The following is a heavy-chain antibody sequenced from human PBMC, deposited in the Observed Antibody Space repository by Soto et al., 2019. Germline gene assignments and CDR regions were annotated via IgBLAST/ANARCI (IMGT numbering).Heavy chain of an antibody. D-gene: IGHD3-3*01. Sequence: ASVKVCCKASGYTFTGNYIHWVRQAPGQGLEWMGWVNPDNGGTTSAQKFQGRVTMTRDTSVTTAYMELSRLTSDDTAVYYCARDPRPPSGWLGFWEYGMDVWGQGTTVTVSS. CDR2: VNPDNGGT. J-gene: IGHJ6*02. CDR3: ARDPRPPSGWLGFWEYGMDV. CDR1: GYTFTGNY. V-gene: IGHV1-2*02.